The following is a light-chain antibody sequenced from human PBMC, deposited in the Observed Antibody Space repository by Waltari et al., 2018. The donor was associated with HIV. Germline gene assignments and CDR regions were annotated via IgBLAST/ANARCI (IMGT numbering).Light chain of an antibody. J-gene: IGLJ3*02. V-gene: IGLV3-25*03. CDR3: QSADNSVTHLV. CDR1: RLSNQY. CDR2: RDS. Sequence: SFTLTHPPSVSVSPGQPARITRPGSRLSNQYGYWYQQTPGQAPVLVMSRDSERPSGIPERFSGSSSGTTVTLTISGVQAEDEADYYCQSADNSVTHLVCGGGTKLTVL.